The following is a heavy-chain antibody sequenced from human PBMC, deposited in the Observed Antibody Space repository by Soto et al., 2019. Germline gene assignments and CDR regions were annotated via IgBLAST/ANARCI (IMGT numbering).Heavy chain of an antibody. J-gene: IGHJ6*02. Sequence: PSETLSLTCAVYGGSFSGYYWSWIRQPPGKGLEWIGEINHSGSTNYNPSLKSRVTISVDTSKNQFSLKLSSVTAADTAVYYCAKGRWDWNYLRYYYYGLDVWGQGTTVTVSS. V-gene: IGHV4-34*01. D-gene: IGHD1-7*01. CDR3: AKGRWDWNYLRYYYYGLDV. CDR2: INHSGST. CDR1: GGSFSGYY.